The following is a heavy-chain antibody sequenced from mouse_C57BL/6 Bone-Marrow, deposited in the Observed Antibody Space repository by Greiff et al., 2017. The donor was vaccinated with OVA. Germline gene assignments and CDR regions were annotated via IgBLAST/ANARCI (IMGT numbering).Heavy chain of an antibody. Sequence: EVKLVESGAGLVKPGGSLKLSCAASGFAFSSYDMSWVRQTPEKRLEWVAYISSGGGSTYYPDTVKGRFTISRDNAKNTLYLQMSSLKSEDTAMYYCARLGRTTIYWGQGTLVTVSA. V-gene: IGHV5-12-1*01. CDR3: ARLGRTTIY. CDR1: GFAFSSYD. J-gene: IGHJ3*01. D-gene: IGHD2-12*01. CDR2: ISSGGGST.